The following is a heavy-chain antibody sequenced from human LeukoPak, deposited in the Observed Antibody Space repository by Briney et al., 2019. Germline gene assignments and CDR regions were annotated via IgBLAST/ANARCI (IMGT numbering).Heavy chain of an antibody. CDR3: ARQMIVDENWFNP. D-gene: IGHD3-22*01. V-gene: IGHV4-59*08. J-gene: IGHJ5*02. CDR1: GGSISSYY. CDR2: IYYSGST. Sequence: PSETLSLTCTVSGGSISSYYWSWIRQPPGKGLEWIGYIYYSGSTNYNPSLKSRVTISVDTSKNQFSLKLSSVTAADTAVYYCARQMIVDENWFNPWGQGTLVTVSS.